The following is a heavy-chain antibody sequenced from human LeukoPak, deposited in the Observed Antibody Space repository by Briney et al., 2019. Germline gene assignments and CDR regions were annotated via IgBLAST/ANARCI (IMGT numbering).Heavy chain of an antibody. V-gene: IGHV3-21*01. CDR2: ISSSSSYI. J-gene: IGHJ6*02. CDR3: ATEGGDGMDV. CDR1: GFTVSSNY. Sequence: GGSLRLSCAASGFTVSSNYMSWVCQAPGKGLEWVSSISSSSSYIYYADSVKGRFTISRDNAKNSLYLQMNSLRAEDTAVYYCATEGGDGMDVWGQGTTVTVSS. D-gene: IGHD3-16*01.